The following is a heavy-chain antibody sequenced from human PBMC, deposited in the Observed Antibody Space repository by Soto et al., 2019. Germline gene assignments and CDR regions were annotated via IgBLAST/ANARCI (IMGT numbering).Heavy chain of an antibody. V-gene: IGHV4-61*01. J-gene: IGHJ6*02. CDR3: ARDHNYDFWSGYYSNYYYGMDV. D-gene: IGHD3-3*01. Sequence: LEILSLTCTVSGGSVISGSYYWSWIRQPPGKGLEWIGYIYYSGSTNYNPSLKSRVTISVDTSKNQFSLKLSSVTAADTAVYYCARDHNYDFWSGYYSNYYYGMDVWGQGTTVTVSS. CDR1: GGSVISGSYY. CDR2: IYYSGST.